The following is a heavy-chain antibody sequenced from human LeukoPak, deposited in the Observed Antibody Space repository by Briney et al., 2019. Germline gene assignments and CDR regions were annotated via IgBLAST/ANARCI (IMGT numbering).Heavy chain of an antibody. CDR1: GGSISSGGYY. Sequence: SQTLSLTCTVSGGSISSGGYYWSWIRLHPGKDLEWIGYIYYSGSTYYNPSLKSRVSISVDTSKNQFSLKLTSVTAADTAVYYCARAYSRQLPPDYWGQGTLVTVSS. J-gene: IGHJ4*02. CDR2: IYYSGST. CDR3: ARAYSRQLPPDY. D-gene: IGHD6-13*01. V-gene: IGHV4-31*03.